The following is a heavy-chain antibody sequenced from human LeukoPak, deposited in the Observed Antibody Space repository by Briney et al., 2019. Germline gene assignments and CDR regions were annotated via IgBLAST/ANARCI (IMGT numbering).Heavy chain of an antibody. CDR2: ISYDGSNK. J-gene: IGHJ4*02. CDR3: AKDRNRHCDY. Sequence: GGSLRLSCAASGFTFSTFAMHWVRQAPGKGLEWVAVISYDGSNKYYADSVKGRFTISRDNSKNTLCLQMNTLRGEDTAVYYCAKDRNRHCDYWGQGTLVTVSS. CDR1: GFTFSTFA. D-gene: IGHD1-14*01. V-gene: IGHV3-30*18.